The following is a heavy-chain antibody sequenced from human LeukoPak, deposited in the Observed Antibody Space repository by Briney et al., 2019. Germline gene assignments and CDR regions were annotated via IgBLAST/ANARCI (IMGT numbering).Heavy chain of an antibody. CDR2: IKSKTDGGTT. V-gene: IGHV3-15*01. CDR1: GLTFSNAW. CDR3: TARAYYYYYMDV. Sequence: PGGSLRLSCAVSGLTFSNAWMSWVRQAPGKGLEWVGRIKSKTDGGTTDYAAPVKGRFTISRDDSKNTLYLQMNSLKTEDSAVYYCTARAYYYYYMDVWGKGTTVTVSS. J-gene: IGHJ6*03.